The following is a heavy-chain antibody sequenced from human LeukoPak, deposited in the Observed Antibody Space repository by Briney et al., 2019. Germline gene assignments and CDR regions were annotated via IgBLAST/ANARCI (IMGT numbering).Heavy chain of an antibody. CDR1: GYTFTSYY. D-gene: IGHD3-22*01. V-gene: IGHV1-46*01. Sequence: ASVKVSCKASGYTFTSYYMHWVRQAPGQGLEWMGIINPSGGSTSYAQKFQGRVTMTRDTSTSTVYMELSSLRSEDTAVYYCAKDRGYYYDSGAYDGNYFDSWGQGILVTVSS. J-gene: IGHJ4*02. CDR3: AKDRGYYYDSGAYDGNYFDS. CDR2: INPSGGST.